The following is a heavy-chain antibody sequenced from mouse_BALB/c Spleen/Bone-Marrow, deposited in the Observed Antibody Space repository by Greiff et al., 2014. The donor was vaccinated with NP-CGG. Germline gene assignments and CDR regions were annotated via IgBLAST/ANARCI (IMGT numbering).Heavy chain of an antibody. V-gene: IGHV1-67*01. CDR1: GYKFTDYA. J-gene: IGHJ2*01. CDR2: ISTYSGNT. Sequence: QVQLKESGPELVRPGVSVKISCKGSGYKFTDYAMHWVKQSHAKSLEWIGLISTYSGNTHYNQKFKGKATMTVDKSSSTAYMELARLTSEDSAIYYCARNFYGSAYFDFWGRGSTLTVSS. D-gene: IGHD1-1*01. CDR3: ARNFYGSAYFDF.